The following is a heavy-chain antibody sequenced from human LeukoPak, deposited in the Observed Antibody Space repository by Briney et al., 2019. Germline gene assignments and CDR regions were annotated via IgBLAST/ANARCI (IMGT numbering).Heavy chain of an antibody. CDR3: ASRLGRGAFDI. CDR2: INSGGSST. Sequence: PGGSLRLSCAASGFTFSSYWMHWVRQAPGKGLVWVSRINSGGSSTSYADSVKGRFIISRDNAKNTLYLQMNSLRAEDTAVYYCASRLGRGAFDIWGQGTMVTVSS. J-gene: IGHJ3*02. CDR1: GFTFSSYW. V-gene: IGHV3-74*01. D-gene: IGHD5-12*01.